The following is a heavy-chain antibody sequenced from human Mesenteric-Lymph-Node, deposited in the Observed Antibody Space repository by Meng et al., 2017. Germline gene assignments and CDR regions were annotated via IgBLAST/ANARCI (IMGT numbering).Heavy chain of an antibody. CDR2: INPSGSSK. D-gene: IGHD3-10*01. V-gene: IGHV1-46*01. CDR3: ARDGLLWFGELFVIGFDP. J-gene: IGHJ5*02. Sequence: GLEWMGIINPSGSSKSYEQKFQGRVTMTRDTSTSTVYMELSSLRSEDTAVYYCARDGLLWFGELFVIGFDPWGQGTRVTFYS.